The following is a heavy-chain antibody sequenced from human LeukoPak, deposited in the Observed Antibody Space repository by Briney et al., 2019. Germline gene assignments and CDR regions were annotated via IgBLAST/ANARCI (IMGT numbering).Heavy chain of an antibody. CDR2: IYHSGRT. CDR3: ARVETYSSGWYDAFFDY. J-gene: IGHJ4*02. CDR1: GYSISSGYY. Sequence: SETLSLTCTVSGYSISSGYYWGWIRQPPGKGLEWIGSIYHSGRTFYNPSLKSRATISVDTSKNHFSLKLRSVTAADTAVYYCARVETYSSGWYDAFFDYWGQGTLVTVSS. V-gene: IGHV4-38-2*02. D-gene: IGHD6-19*01.